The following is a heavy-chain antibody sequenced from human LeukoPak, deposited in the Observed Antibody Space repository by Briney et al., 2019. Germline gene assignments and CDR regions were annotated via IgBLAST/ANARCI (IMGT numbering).Heavy chain of an antibody. Sequence: ASVKVSCKASGYTFTSYVFSWVRQAPRQGLEWMGWINTNNGNTNYVQRLQGRVTMTTDTSTSTAYMELRSLRSDDTAVYYCARGGYYDILTGYYPPVYWGQGTLVTVSS. V-gene: IGHV1-18*01. CDR2: INTNNGNT. CDR1: GYTFTSYV. D-gene: IGHD3-9*01. CDR3: ARGGYYDILTGYYPPVY. J-gene: IGHJ4*02.